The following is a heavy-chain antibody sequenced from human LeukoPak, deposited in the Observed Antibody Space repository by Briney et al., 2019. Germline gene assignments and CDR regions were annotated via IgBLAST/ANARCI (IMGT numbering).Heavy chain of an antibody. J-gene: IGHJ4*02. D-gene: IGHD2-2*01. V-gene: IGHV4-34*01. CDR3: ARGRRRGRRCVPAAMWAFDY. Sequence: SDTLALICAVYVELFRGYYWRWMRQPPGKGLVCIGEINHSGSTNYNPSHKNRVTITVDTAKNQFSLKLSSVTAPDTAVYYGARGRRRGRRCVPAAMWAFDYWGQGTLVTVSS. CDR1: VELFRGYY. CDR2: INHSGST.